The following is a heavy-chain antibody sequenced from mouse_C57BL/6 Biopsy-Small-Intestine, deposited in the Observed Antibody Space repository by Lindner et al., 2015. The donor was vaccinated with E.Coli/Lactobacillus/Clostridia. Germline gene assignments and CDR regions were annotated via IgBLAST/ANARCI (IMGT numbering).Heavy chain of an antibody. CDR1: GFTFNSYV. Sequence: VQLQESGGGLVQPKGSLKLSCAASGFTFNSYVMHWVRQAPGKGLEWVARIRSKSSNYATYYADSVKDRFTISRDDSQSILYLQMDNLKTEDTAMYYCVRGRNWFAYWGQGTLVTVSA. CDR3: VRGRNWFAY. CDR2: IRSKSSNYAT. V-gene: IGHV10-3*01. J-gene: IGHJ3*01.